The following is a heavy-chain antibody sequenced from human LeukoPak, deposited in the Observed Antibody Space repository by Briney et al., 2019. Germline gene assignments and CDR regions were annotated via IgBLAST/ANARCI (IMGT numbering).Heavy chain of an antibody. CDR3: ARGGNYDFWSGPDY. Sequence: GGSLRLSCAASGFTFSSYAMHWVRQAPGKGLEWVAVISYDGSNKYYADSVKGRFTISRDNSKKTLYLQMSSLRAEDTAVYYCARGGNYDFWSGPDYWGQGTLVTVSS. D-gene: IGHD3-3*01. CDR2: ISYDGSNK. V-gene: IGHV3-30-3*01. CDR1: GFTFSSYA. J-gene: IGHJ4*02.